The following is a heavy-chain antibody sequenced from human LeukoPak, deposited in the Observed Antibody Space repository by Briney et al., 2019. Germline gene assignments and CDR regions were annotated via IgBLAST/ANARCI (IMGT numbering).Heavy chain of an antibody. D-gene: IGHD3-10*01. J-gene: IGHJ5*02. V-gene: IGHV3-23*01. Sequence: GGSLRLSCAASGFTFSSYAMSWVRQAPGKGLEWVSAISGSGGTTYYADSVKGRFTISRDNSKTTLYLQMNSLRAEDTAVYYCAKYLIYGSGTDKWFDPWGQGTLVTVSS. CDR1: GFTFSSYA. CDR3: AKYLIYGSGTDKWFDP. CDR2: ISGSGGTT.